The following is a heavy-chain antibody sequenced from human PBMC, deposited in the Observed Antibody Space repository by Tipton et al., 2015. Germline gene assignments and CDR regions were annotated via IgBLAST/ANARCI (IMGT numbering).Heavy chain of an antibody. D-gene: IGHD5-18*01. CDR2: ISRSGSAI. CDR1: GFTFRNYA. V-gene: IGHV3-48*03. CDR3: ARVGRVQLWSLGWDPYSMDV. Sequence: SLRLSCAASGFTFRNYAMNWVRQAPGKGLEWVSYISRSGSAIYYADSVKGRFTISRDNTKNSLYLQMNSLRAEDTAVYYCARVGRVQLWSLGWDPYSMDVWGQGTTVTVSS. J-gene: IGHJ6*02.